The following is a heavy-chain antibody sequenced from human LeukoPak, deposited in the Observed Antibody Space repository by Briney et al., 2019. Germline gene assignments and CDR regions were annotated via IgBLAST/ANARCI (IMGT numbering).Heavy chain of an antibody. CDR3: AREIGYSSGWPTYYFDY. V-gene: IGHV3-7*01. Sequence: QSVGSLRLSCAASGFTFSGYCISWVRQAPGKGREWVANRKQDGSEKYYVDSVKGRFTISRDNAKNSLYLRMNSLRAEDTAVYYCAREIGYSSGWPTYYFDYWGQGNLVTVSS. CDR2: RKQDGSEK. CDR1: GFTFSGYC. J-gene: IGHJ4*02. D-gene: IGHD6-19*01.